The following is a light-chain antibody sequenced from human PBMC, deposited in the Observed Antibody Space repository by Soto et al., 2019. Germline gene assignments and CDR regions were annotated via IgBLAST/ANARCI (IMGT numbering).Light chain of an antibody. V-gene: IGKV3-20*01. CDR3: QQYGSSPPT. Sequence: EIVLTQSPGTLSLSPGERATLSCRASQSVSSSFLGWYRQKPGQAPRLLMYATSSRAHGITDRFSGSGSGTGFTLTISRLEPEDYAVYYCQQYGSSPPTFGQGTKLEIK. CDR1: QSVSSSF. J-gene: IGKJ2*01. CDR2: ATS.